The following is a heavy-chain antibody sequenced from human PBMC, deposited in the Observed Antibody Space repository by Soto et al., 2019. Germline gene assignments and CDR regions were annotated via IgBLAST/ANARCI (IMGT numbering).Heavy chain of an antibody. J-gene: IGHJ4*02. D-gene: IGHD6-13*01. Sequence: EVQLLESGGGLVQPGGSLRLSCAASGFTFDSYAMSWVRQAPGKGLEWVSASSGSGGSTYYADSVKGRFTLFRDISKNTLYLQMNSLRAEDTAVFYCARQLGSSTWYGYGFDYWGQGTLVTVSS. CDR1: GFTFDSYA. V-gene: IGHV3-23*01. CDR3: ARQLGSSTWYGYGFDY. CDR2: SSGSGGST.